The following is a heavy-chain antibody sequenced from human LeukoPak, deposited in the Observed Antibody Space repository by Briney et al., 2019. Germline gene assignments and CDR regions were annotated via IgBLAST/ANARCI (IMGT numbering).Heavy chain of an antibody. CDR1: GYTFTSYA. CDR3: ARGGAITGTTEHDAFDI. Sequence: ASVKVSCKASGYTFTSYAMNWVRQAPGQGLEWMGWINPNSGGTNYAQKFQGWVTMTRDTSISTAYMELSRLRSDDTAVYYCARGGAITGTTEHDAFDIWGQGTMVTVSS. D-gene: IGHD1-20*01. V-gene: IGHV1-2*04. CDR2: INPNSGGT. J-gene: IGHJ3*02.